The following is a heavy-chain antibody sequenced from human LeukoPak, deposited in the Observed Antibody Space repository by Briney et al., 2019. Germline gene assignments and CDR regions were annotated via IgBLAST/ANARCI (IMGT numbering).Heavy chain of an antibody. CDR1: GGSISSYY. J-gene: IGHJ4*02. Sequence: PSETLSLTCTVSGGSISSYYWSWIRQPPGKGLEWIGYIYYSGSTNYNPSLKSRVTISVDTSKNQFSLKLSPVTAADTAVYYCARHVGALDYWGQGTLVTVSS. CDR3: ARHVGALDY. V-gene: IGHV4-59*08. CDR2: IYYSGST. D-gene: IGHD1-26*01.